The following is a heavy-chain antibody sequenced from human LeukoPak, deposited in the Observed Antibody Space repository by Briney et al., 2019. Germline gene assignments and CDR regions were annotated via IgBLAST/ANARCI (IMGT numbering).Heavy chain of an antibody. D-gene: IGHD4-11*01. CDR1: GYTFTSYG. CDR3: ARVGASGYSNHFDY. J-gene: IGHJ4*02. CDR2: ISAYNGNT. Sequence: ASVTVSCKASGYTFTSYGISWVRQAPGQGLEWMGWISAYNGNTDYAQKLQGRVTMTTDTSTSTAYMELRSLRSDDTAVYYCARVGASGYSNHFDYWGQGTLVTVSS. V-gene: IGHV1-18*01.